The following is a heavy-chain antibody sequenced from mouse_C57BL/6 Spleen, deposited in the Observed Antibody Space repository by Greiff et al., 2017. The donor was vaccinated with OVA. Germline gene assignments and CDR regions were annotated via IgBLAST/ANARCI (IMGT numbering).Heavy chain of an antibody. CDR1: GFTFSSYA. CDR2: ISDGGSYT. Sequence: EVQVVESGGGLVKPGGSLKLSCAASGFTFSSYAMSWVRQTPEKRLEWVATISDGGSYTYYPDNVKGRFTISRDNAKNNLYLQMSHLKSEDTAMYYCARGELSIYFDYWGQGTTLTVSS. V-gene: IGHV5-4*01. CDR3: ARGELSIYFDY. J-gene: IGHJ2*01. D-gene: IGHD1-1*02.